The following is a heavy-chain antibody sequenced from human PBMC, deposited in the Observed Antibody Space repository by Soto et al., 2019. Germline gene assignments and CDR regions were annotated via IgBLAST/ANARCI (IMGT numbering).Heavy chain of an antibody. CDR2: ISAYNGNT. CDR3: ARDPYYYDSSGYSPVCAFDI. Sequence: VASVKVSCKASGYTFTSYGISWVRQAPGQGLEWMGWISAYNGNTNYAQKLQGRVTMTADTSTSTAYMELRSLRSDDTAVYYCARDPYYYDSSGYSPVCAFDIWGQGTMVTVSS. V-gene: IGHV1-18*01. CDR1: GYTFTSYG. D-gene: IGHD3-22*01. J-gene: IGHJ3*02.